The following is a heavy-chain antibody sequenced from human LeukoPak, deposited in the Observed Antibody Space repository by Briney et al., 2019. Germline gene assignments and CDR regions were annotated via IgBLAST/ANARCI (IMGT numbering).Heavy chain of an antibody. CDR3: AREGGMVYAINWFDP. CDR2: IYHSGST. J-gene: IGHJ5*02. Sequence: SETLSLTCTVSGYSISSCYYWGWIRQPPGKGLEWIGSIYHSGSTYYNPSLKSRVTISVDTSKSPFSLRLSSVTGADTAVYYCAREGGMVYAINWFDPWGQGTLVTVSS. D-gene: IGHD2-8*01. V-gene: IGHV4-38-2*02. CDR1: GYSISSCYY.